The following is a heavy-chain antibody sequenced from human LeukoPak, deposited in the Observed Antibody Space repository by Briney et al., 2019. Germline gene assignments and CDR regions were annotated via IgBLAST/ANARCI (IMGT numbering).Heavy chain of an antibody. V-gene: IGHV1-24*01. CDR3: ATGGGAAAGTFYYYGMDV. CDR2: FDPEDGET. J-gene: IGHJ6*02. CDR1: GYTLTELS. D-gene: IGHD6-13*01. Sequence: ASVKVSCKVSGYTLTELSMHWVRQAPGKGREWMGGFDPEDGETIYAQKFQGRVTMTEDTSTDTAYMELSSLRSEDTAVYYCATGGGAAAGTFYYYGMDVWGQGTTVTV.